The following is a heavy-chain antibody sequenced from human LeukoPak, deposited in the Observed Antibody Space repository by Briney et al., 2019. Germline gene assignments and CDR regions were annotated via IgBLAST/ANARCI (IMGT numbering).Heavy chain of an antibody. CDR3: ARGSGYCSSTTCWGEFDY. J-gene: IGHJ4*02. CDR1: GGTFSSYA. CDR2: IIPIFATA. Sequence: SVKVSCKASGGTFSSYAISWVRQAPGQGLEWMGGIIPIFATANYAQKFQGRVTITTDESTSTAYMELSSLRSEDTAVYYCARGSGYCSSTTCWGEFDYWGQGTLVTVSS. D-gene: IGHD2-2*01. V-gene: IGHV1-69*05.